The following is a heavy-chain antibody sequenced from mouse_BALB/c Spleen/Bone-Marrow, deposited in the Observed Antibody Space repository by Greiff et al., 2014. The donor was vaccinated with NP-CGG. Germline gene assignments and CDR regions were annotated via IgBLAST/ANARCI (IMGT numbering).Heavy chain of an antibody. CDR2: IYPGSGTT. D-gene: IGHD1-2*01. V-gene: IGHV1-84*02. CDR1: GYTFTDYY. Sequence: QVQLKQSGPELVKPGASVKISCKASGYTFTDYYINWVKQKPGQGLEWIGWIYPGSGTTKYNEKFKGKATLTVDTSSSTAYRQLSSLTSEDTAVYFCARDHGYVDVMDCWGQGTSVTVSS. J-gene: IGHJ4*01. CDR3: ARDHGYVDVMDC.